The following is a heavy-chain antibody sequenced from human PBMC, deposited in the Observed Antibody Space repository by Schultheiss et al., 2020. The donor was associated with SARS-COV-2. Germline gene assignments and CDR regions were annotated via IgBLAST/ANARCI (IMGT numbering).Heavy chain of an antibody. Sequence: GGSLRLSCAASGFTFSSYAMHWVRQAPGKGLEWVAVISYDGSNKYYADSVKGRFTISRDNSKNTLYLQMNSLRAEDTAVYYCARTNWGNMDVWGKGTTVTVSS. V-gene: IGHV3-30*04. D-gene: IGHD3-16*01. CDR1: GFTFSSYA. J-gene: IGHJ6*03. CDR3: ARTNWGNMDV. CDR2: ISYDGSNK.